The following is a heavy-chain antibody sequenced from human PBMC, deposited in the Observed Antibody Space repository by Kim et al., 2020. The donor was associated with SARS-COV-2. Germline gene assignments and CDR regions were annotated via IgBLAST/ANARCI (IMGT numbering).Heavy chain of an antibody. CDR3: ARDSSGWYTYYYYYYGMDV. V-gene: IGHV1-3*01. D-gene: IGHD6-19*01. Sequence: ASVKVSCKASGYTFTSYAMHWVRQAPGQRLEWMGWINAGNGNTKYSQKFQGRVTITRDTSASTAYMELSSLRSEDTAVYYCARDSSGWYTYYYYYYGMDVWGQGTTVTVSS. CDR1: GYTFTSYA. CDR2: INAGNGNT. J-gene: IGHJ6*02.